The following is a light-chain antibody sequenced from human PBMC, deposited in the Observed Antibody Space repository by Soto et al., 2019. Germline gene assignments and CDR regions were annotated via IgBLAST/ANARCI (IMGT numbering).Light chain of an antibody. V-gene: IGKV3-20*01. CDR3: QQYGGSLT. J-gene: IGKJ4*01. Sequence: EIVLTQSPGTLSLSPGERATLSCRASHSVSSNSLAWYQQQRGQAPRLLIYDASSRATGIPDRFSGSGSGTDFTLTISRLEPEVFAVYYCQQYGGSLTFGGGTKMQIK. CDR2: DAS. CDR1: HSVSSNS.